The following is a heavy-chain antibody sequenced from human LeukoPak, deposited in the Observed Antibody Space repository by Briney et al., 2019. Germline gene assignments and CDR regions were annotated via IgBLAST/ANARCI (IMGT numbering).Heavy chain of an antibody. CDR2: INAGNGNT. V-gene: IGHV1-3*01. J-gene: IGHJ4*02. Sequence: GASVKVSCKASGYTFTDYYMHWVRRAPGQRLEWMGWINAGNGNTKYSQKFQGRVTITRDTSASTAYMELSSLRSEDTAVYYCARDLDFSRGYRLQSMVPFDYWGQGTLVTVSS. CDR3: ARDLDFSRGYRLQSMVPFDY. CDR1: GYTFTDYY. D-gene: IGHD5-18*01.